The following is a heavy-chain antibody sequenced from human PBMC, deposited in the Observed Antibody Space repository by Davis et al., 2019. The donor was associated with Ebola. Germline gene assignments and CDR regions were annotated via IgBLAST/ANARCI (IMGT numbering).Heavy chain of an antibody. V-gene: IGHV1-69*13. J-gene: IGHJ4*02. D-gene: IGHD3-3*01. CDR3: ARASETEWSGFDY. CDR1: GGTFSIYS. CDR2: IIPIFGTA. Sequence: SVKVSCKASGGTFSIYSVNWVRQAPGQGLEWMGGIIPIFGTANYAQKFQGRVTITADESTSTAYMELSSLRSEDTAVYYCARASETEWSGFDYWGQGTLVTVSS.